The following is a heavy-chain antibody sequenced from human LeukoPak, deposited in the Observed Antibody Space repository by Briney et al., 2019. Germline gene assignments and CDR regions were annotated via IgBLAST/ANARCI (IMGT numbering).Heavy chain of an antibody. CDR3: ASLTSWYYAFDI. V-gene: IGHV4-59*08. D-gene: IGHD6-13*01. CDR1: GGSISSYY. J-gene: IGHJ3*02. CDR2: IYYSGST. Sequence: SETLSLTCTVSGGSISSYYWNWIRQPPGKGLEWIGYIYYSGSTNYNPSLQSRLTISLDTSKNQFSLKLSSVTAADTAVYYCASLTSWYYAFDIWGQGTMVTVSS.